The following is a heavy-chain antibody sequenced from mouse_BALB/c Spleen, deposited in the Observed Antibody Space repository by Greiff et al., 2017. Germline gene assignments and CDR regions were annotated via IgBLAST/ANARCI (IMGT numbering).Heavy chain of an antibody. CDR1: GFSLTSYG. V-gene: IGHV2-6-7*01. CDR2: IWGDGST. CDR3: ARDRGNYFDY. D-gene: IGHD1-1*02. Sequence: QVQLKQSGPGLVAPSQSLSITCTVSGFSLTSYGVHWVRQPPGKGLEWLGMIWGDGSTDYNSALKSRLSISKDNSKSQVFLKMNSLQTDDTARYYCARDRGNYFDYWGQGTTLTVSS. J-gene: IGHJ2*01.